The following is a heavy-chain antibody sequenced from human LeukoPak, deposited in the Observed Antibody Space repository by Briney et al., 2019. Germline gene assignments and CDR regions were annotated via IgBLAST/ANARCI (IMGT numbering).Heavy chain of an antibody. D-gene: IGHD2-15*01. Sequence: GGSLRVSCAASGFTFSSYWMHWVRQAPGKGLVWVSRINSDGSSTSYADSVKGRFTISRDNAKNTLYLQMNSLRAEDTAVYYCARVGLSAATTYYYYYMDVWGKGTTVTVSS. V-gene: IGHV3-74*01. CDR1: GFTFSSYW. J-gene: IGHJ6*03. CDR2: INSDGSST. CDR3: ARVGLSAATTYYYYYMDV.